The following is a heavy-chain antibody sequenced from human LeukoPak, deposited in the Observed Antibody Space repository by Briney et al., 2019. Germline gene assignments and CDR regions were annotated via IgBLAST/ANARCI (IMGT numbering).Heavy chain of an antibody. Sequence: GGSLRLSCAASGFTFSSYSMNWVRQAPGKGLEWVSSISSSSSYIYYADSVKGPFTISRDNAKNSLYLQMNSLRAEDTAVYYCARNPSTTYYDFWSGYPAGGMDVWGQGTTVTVSS. D-gene: IGHD3-3*01. CDR3: ARNPSTTYYDFWSGYPAGGMDV. CDR1: GFTFSSYS. V-gene: IGHV3-21*01. J-gene: IGHJ6*02. CDR2: ISSSSSYI.